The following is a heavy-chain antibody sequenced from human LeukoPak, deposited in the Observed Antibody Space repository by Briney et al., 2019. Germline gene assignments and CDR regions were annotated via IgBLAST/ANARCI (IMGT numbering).Heavy chain of an antibody. CDR3: AGHYGDYVFDY. CDR1: DGSISSSSYY. CDR2: IYYSGST. J-gene: IGHJ4*02. Sequence: PSETLSLTCTVSDGSISSSSYYWGWIRQHPGKGLEWIGSIYYSGSTYYNPSLKSRVTISVDTSKNQFSLKLSSVTAADTAVYYSAGHYGDYVFDYWGQGTLVTVSS. V-gene: IGHV4-39*01. D-gene: IGHD4-17*01.